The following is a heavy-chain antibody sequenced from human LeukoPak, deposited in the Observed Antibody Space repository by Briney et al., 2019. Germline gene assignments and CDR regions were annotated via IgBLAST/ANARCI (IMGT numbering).Heavy chain of an antibody. CDR3: AITVTVYYYGMDV. V-gene: IGHV3-66*01. CDR1: GFTVSSNY. Sequence: PGGSLRLSCAASGFTVSSNYMSWVRQAPGKGLEWVSVIYSGGSTYYADSVKSRFTISRDNSKNTLHLQMNSLRAEDTAVYYCAITVTVYYYGMDVWGQGTTVTVSS. CDR2: IYSGGST. J-gene: IGHJ6*02. D-gene: IGHD4-17*01.